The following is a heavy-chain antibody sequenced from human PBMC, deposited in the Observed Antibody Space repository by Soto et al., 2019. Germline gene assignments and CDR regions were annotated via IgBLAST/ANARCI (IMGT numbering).Heavy chain of an antibody. Sequence: QVQLVESGGGVVQPGRSLRLSCAASGFTFSSYGMHWVRQAPGKGLEWVAVISYDGSNKYYADSVKGRFTISRDNSKNTLYLQMNSLRAEDTAVYYCANFYLTTDYWGQGTLVTVSS. CDR2: ISYDGSNK. CDR1: GFTFSSYG. J-gene: IGHJ4*02. D-gene: IGHD4-17*01. CDR3: ANFYLTTDY. V-gene: IGHV3-30*18.